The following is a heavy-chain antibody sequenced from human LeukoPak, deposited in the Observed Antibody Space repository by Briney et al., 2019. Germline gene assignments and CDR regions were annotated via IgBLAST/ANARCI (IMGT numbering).Heavy chain of an antibody. J-gene: IGHJ3*02. V-gene: IGHV3-15*01. CDR3: TTSDAFDI. CDR1: GFTFSNAW. Sequence: PGGSLRLSCAASGFTFSNAWMSWVRQAPGKGLEWVGRIKRNGGTADYAAPVKGRFTISRDDSKNTLYLQMSSLKTEDTAVYYCTTSDAFDIWGQGTMVTVSS. CDR2: IKRNGGTA.